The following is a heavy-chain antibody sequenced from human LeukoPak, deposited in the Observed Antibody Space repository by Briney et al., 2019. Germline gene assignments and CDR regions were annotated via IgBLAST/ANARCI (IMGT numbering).Heavy chain of an antibody. J-gene: IGHJ4*02. CDR3: ARDRVGVGGNGWEN. V-gene: IGHV1-8*01. CDR2: MNPNSGST. Sequence: ASVKVSCKASGYTFTSYDINWVRQTTGQGLEWMGWMNPNSGSTGYVRKFQGRVTMTGNTSIGTAYMELSGLSSDDTGVYYCARDRVGVGGNGWENWGQGTLVTVSS. CDR1: GYTFTSYD. D-gene: IGHD6-19*01.